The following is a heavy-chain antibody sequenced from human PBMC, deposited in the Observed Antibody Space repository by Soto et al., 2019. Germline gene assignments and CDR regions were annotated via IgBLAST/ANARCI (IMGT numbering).Heavy chain of an antibody. D-gene: IGHD5-18*01. CDR3: AAGTDTAMEQEADY. Sequence: EVQLVESGGGLVKPGGSLRLSCAASGFTFSDHSMNWVRQAPGKGLEWVSSISTTGRYIYYADSMAGRFTISRDNAKNSLYLQINRLRGEDTAVYYSAAGTDTAMEQEADYWGQGTLVTVSS. V-gene: IGHV3-21*02. CDR2: ISTTGRYI. CDR1: GFTFSDHS. J-gene: IGHJ4*02.